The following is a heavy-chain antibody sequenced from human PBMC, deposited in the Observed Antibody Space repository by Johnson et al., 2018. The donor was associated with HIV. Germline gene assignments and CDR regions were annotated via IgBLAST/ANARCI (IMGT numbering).Heavy chain of an antibody. CDR2: IGKAADT. CDR3: ARGSVVGGNSGYDAFDI. Sequence: VQLVESGGGVVQPGRSLRLSCAASGFTFSSYAMHWVRQVTGKALEWVSAIGKAADTYYADSVKGRFTISRENVRNSLYLQMDSLGVGDTAVYYCARGSVVGGNSGYDAFDIWGQGTVVTVSS. J-gene: IGHJ3*02. V-gene: IGHV3-13*01. CDR1: GFTFSSYA. D-gene: IGHD4-23*01.